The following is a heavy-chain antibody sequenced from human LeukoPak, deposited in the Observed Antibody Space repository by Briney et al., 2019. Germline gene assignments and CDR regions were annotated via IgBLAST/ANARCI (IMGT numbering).Heavy chain of an antibody. Sequence: GASVNVSCTASGYTFTSYGISWVRPATGQGLECMGWISAYNGNTNYAQKLQGRVTMTTDTSTSTAYMELRSLRSDDTAVYYCARDALAVAGCFDYWGQGTLVTVSS. V-gene: IGHV1-18*01. CDR2: ISAYNGNT. D-gene: IGHD6-19*01. CDR1: GYTFTSYG. J-gene: IGHJ4*02. CDR3: ARDALAVAGCFDY.